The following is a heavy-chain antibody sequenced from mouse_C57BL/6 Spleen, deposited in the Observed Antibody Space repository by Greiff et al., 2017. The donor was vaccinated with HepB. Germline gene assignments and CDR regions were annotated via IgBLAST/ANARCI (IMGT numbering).Heavy chain of an antibody. Sequence: VQLQQSGTELVKPGASVKLSCKASGYTFTSYWMHWVKQRPGQGLEWIGNINPSNGGTNYNEKFKSKATLTVDKSSSTAYMQLSSLTSEDSAVYYCARNDHYYGSSYDYWGQGTTLTVSS. V-gene: IGHV1-53*01. CDR3: ARNDHYYGSSYDY. CDR2: INPSNGGT. CDR1: GYTFTSYW. J-gene: IGHJ2*01. D-gene: IGHD1-1*01.